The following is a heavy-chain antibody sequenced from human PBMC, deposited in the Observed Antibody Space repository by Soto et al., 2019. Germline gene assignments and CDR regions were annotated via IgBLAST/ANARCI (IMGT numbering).Heavy chain of an antibody. V-gene: IGHV3-7*01. CDR1: GFTFSSYW. D-gene: IGHD6-6*01. Sequence: HPGGSLRLSCAASGFTFSSYWMSWVRQAPGKGLEWVASIKQDGSEKYYVDSVKGRFTISRDNAKNSLYLQMNSLRAEDTAVYYCAREGEYSSSGSWFDPWGQGTLVTVSS. J-gene: IGHJ5*02. CDR2: IKQDGSEK. CDR3: AREGEYSSSGSWFDP.